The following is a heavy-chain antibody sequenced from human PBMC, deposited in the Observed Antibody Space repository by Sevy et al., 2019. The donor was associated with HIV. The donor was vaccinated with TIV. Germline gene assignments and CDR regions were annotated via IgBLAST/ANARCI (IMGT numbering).Heavy chain of an antibody. V-gene: IGHV1-69*13. CDR2: IVPIFGQE. CDR3: ARGSLYNGVELGTDYLDS. D-gene: IGHD2-8*01. Sequence: ASVKVSCKISGGTFGSYTINWVREAPGQGLEWMGGIVPIFGQENYPQKFQGRVTITVDGSRKTAFMDLSSLTSDDTAVYFCARGSLYNGVELGTDYLDSWGQGTLVTVSS. J-gene: IGHJ4*02. CDR1: GGTFGSYT.